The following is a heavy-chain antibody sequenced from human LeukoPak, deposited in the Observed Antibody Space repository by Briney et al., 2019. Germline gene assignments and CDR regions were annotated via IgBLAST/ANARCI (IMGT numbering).Heavy chain of an antibody. CDR2: IRSKANSYAT. J-gene: IGHJ4*02. CDR3: TRHSYNYGDQPDY. CDR1: GFTFSSYA. Sequence: GGSLRLSCAASGFTFSSYAMHWVRQASGKGLEWVGRIRSKANSYATAYAASVKGRFTISRDDSKNTAYLQMNSLKTEDTAVYYCTRHSYNYGDQPDYWGQGTLVTVSS. D-gene: IGHD4-17*01. V-gene: IGHV3-73*01.